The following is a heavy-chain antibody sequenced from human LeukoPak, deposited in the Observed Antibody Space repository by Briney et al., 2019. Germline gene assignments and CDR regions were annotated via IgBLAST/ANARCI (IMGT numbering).Heavy chain of an antibody. J-gene: IGHJ4*02. CDR2: IHHSGTT. Sequence: SETLSLTCAVSGGSISSSNWWSWVRPPPGKGLEWIGEIHHSGTTNYEPSLKSRVTISVDTSKKQFSLKLSSVTAADTAVYYCARRNSYGSGRHFDFWGQGTLVTVSS. CDR3: ARRNSYGSGRHFDF. D-gene: IGHD3-10*01. CDR1: GGSISSSNW. V-gene: IGHV4-4*02.